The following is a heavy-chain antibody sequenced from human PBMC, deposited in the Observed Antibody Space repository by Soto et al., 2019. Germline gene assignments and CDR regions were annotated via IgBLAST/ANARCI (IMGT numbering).Heavy chain of an antibody. V-gene: IGHV1-8*01. CDR1: GYTFTSYD. Sequence: GASVKVSCKASGYTFTSYDINWVRQATGQGLEWMGWMNPNSGNTAYAQKFQGRVTMTRNTSISTAYMELSSLRSEDTAVYYCARDFTPAETPGDDFDYWGRGTLVTVSS. CDR2: MNPNSGNT. J-gene: IGHJ4*02. D-gene: IGHD2-15*01. CDR3: ARDFTPAETPGDDFDY.